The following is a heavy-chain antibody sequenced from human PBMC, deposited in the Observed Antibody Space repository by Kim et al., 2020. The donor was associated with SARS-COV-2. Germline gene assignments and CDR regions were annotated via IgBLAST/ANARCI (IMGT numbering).Heavy chain of an antibody. V-gene: IGHV4-61*02. CDR3: ASSSGSYLAPVY. CDR1: GGSISSGSYY. Sequence: SETLSLTCTVSGGSISSGSYYWSWIRQPAGKGLEWIGRIYTSGSTNYNPSLKSRVTISVDTSKNQFSLKLSSVTAADTAVYYCASSSGSYLAPVYWGQGTLVPVSS. J-gene: IGHJ4*02. CDR2: IYTSGST. D-gene: IGHD1-26*01.